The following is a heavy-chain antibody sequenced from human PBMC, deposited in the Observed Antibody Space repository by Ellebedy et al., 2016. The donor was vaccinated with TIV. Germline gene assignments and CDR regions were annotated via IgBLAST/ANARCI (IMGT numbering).Heavy chain of an antibody. V-gene: IGHV1-2*02. Sequence: ASVKVSCKTSGYSFTANYMHWVRQAPGQGLEWVGWINPNSGATRYAEKFEGRVTMTRDVSIHTAFMELKWLRSDDSAVYFCARGSDFLTGGGFDTWGQGTLVSVS. CDR2: INPNSGAT. J-gene: IGHJ4*02. D-gene: IGHD3-9*01. CDR3: ARGSDFLTGGGFDT. CDR1: GYSFTANY.